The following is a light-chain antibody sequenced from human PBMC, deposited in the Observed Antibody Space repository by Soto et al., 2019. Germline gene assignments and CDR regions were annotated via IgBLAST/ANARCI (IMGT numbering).Light chain of an antibody. CDR2: KAS. CDR3: QQTYSLPRT. J-gene: IGKJ1*01. Sequence: IQMTQSPSTLSGSVGDRVTITCRASQTISSWLAWYQQKPGKAPKLLIYKASTLKSGVPSRFSGSGSGTEFTLTISSLQPDDFATYYCQQTYSLPRTFAQGTKVDIK. V-gene: IGKV1-5*03. CDR1: QTISSW.